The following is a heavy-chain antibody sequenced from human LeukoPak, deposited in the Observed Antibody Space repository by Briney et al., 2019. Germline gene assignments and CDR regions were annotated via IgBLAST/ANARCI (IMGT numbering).Heavy chain of an antibody. CDR2: IYPGDSDT. CDR3: ARRGYCGGDCYEFFDY. J-gene: IGHJ4*02. Sequence: GESLKISCKGSGYSFTSYWIGWVRQMPGKGLEWMGIIYPGDSDTRYSPSFQGQVTISADKSISTAYLQWSSLKASDTAMYYCARRGYCGGDCYEFFDYWGQGTLVTVSS. V-gene: IGHV5-51*01. CDR1: GYSFTSYW. D-gene: IGHD2-21*02.